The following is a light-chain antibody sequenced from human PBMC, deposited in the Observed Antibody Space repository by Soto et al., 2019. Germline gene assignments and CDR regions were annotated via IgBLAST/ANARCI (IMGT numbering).Light chain of an antibody. Sequence: QSALPQPASVSGSPGQSITISCTGTSSDVGGYNYVSWYQQHPGKAPKLMVYDVSSRPSGVSNRFSGSKSGNTASLTISGLQAEDEGDYYCSSYTSSSTLVFGGGTKLTVL. V-gene: IGLV2-14*01. CDR2: DVS. CDR3: SSYTSSSTLV. CDR1: SSDVGGYNY. J-gene: IGLJ3*02.